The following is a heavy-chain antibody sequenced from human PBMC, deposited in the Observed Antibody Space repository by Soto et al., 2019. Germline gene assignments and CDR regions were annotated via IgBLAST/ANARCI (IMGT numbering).Heavy chain of an antibody. J-gene: IGHJ4*02. D-gene: IGHD1-26*01. CDR2: ISGRGDST. CDR3: ARRGSGSYFDY. Sequence: EVQLLESGGGLVQPGGSLRLSCAASGFTFSTYAMRWVRQAPGKGLEWVSAISGRGDSTYYADSVKGRFTISRDNSKNTLYLQMNSLRAEDTAVYYCARRGSGSYFDYWGQGTLVTVSS. V-gene: IGHV3-23*01. CDR1: GFTFSTYA.